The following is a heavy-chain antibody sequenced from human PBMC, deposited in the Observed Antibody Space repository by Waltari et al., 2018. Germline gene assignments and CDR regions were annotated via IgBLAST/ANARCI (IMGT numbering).Heavy chain of an antibody. V-gene: IGHV4-38-2*01. CDR1: GYSISSGYY. CDR3: TRRYTRRDYSPFDF. J-gene: IGHJ4*02. CDR2: IHRSGTT. Sequence: QVQLQESGPGLVRPSEILSLTCGVSGYSISSGYYWCWIRQPPGKGLEWIGSIHRSGTTSSDPSLESRVTMSVDTSKNQFSLKMSPVTAADTAVYYCTRRYTRRDYSPFDFWGQGTLVTVSS. D-gene: IGHD4-4*01.